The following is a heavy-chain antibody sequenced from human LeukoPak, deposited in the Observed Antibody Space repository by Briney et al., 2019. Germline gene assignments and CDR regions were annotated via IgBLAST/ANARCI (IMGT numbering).Heavy chain of an antibody. V-gene: IGHV4-39*07. CDR3: ARESRRIAAAGPSYYMDV. CDR1: GGSISSSSYY. D-gene: IGHD6-13*01. Sequence: SETLSLTCTVSGGSISSSSYYWGWLRRPPGRGLEWIGSIYYSGSTYYNPSLKGRVTISVDTSKNQFSLMLNSVTAADTAVYYCARESRRIAAAGPSYYMDVWGRGTTVTVSS. CDR2: IYYSGST. J-gene: IGHJ6*03.